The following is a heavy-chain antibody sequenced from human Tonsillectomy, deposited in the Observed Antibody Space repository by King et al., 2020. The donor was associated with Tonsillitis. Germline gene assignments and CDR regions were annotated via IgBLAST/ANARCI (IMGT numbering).Heavy chain of an antibody. Sequence: LQLVQSGAEVEKPGASVKVSCKASGYTLTDYYMHWVRQAPGQGLEWMGIINPSDSNTNYAQKFQGRVTMTRDTSTSTVYMELSSLRSEDTAVYYCARAMAAAGTHFDSGMDVWGQGTTVTVSS. CDR3: ARAMAAAGTHFDSGMDV. D-gene: IGHD6-13*01. J-gene: IGHJ6*02. V-gene: IGHV1-46*01. CDR2: INPSDSNT. CDR1: GYTLTDYY.